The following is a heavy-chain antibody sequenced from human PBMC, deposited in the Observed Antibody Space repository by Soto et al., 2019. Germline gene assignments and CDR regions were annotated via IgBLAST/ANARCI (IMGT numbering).Heavy chain of an antibody. J-gene: IGHJ6*04. Sequence: GASVKVSCKASGGTFSSYAISWVRQAPGQGLEWMGGIIPIFGTANYAQKFQGRVTITADESTSTAYMELSSLRSEDTAVYYCARDPGQIQPGPEDGMDVWGKGTTLT. D-gene: IGHD1-1*01. CDR2: IIPIFGTA. V-gene: IGHV1-69*13. CDR1: GGTFSSYA. CDR3: ARDPGQIQPGPEDGMDV.